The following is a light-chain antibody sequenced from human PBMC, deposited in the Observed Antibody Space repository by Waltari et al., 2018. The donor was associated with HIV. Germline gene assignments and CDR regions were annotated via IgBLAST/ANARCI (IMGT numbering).Light chain of an antibody. J-gene: IGKJ2*01. CDR2: TVS. V-gene: IGKV2-30*01. CDR3: VQGTHWPPT. CDR1: QSLAYSDGRIY. Sequence: DVVMTQSPLSLPVTLGQPASLSCRSRQSLAYSDGRIYLNWFHQRPGQSPRRLIYTVSDRDSGVPDRFTGSGSGTDFTLKISRVEAEDVGIFYCVQGTHWPPTFGQGTKLEIK.